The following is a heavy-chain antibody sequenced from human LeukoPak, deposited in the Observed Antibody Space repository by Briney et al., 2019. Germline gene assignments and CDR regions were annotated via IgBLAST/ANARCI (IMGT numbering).Heavy chain of an antibody. CDR2: INPNNGAT. CDR1: GYTFTGYY. Sequence: WASVKVSCKASGYTFTGYYMHWVRQAPGQGLEWMGRINPNNGATNYAQKLQGRVTLTGDTSISTAYMELSSLRSDDTAVYYCTRETGSYHGNDYWGQGTLVTVSS. J-gene: IGHJ4*02. V-gene: IGHV1-2*06. D-gene: IGHD1-26*01. CDR3: TRETGSYHGNDY.